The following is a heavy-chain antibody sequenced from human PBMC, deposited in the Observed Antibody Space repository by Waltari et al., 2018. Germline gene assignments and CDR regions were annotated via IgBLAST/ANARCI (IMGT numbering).Heavy chain of an antibody. Sequence: EVQLVESGGGLVKHGGSLRLSCAASGFTFSRYSMNWVRKAPGKGLEWVSSISSSSSYISYADSVKVRFTISRDNAKNSLYLQMNSLMAEDTAVYYCARVVVFIVVVPAAMGGVFDYWCQGTLVTVSS. V-gene: IGHV3-21*01. J-gene: IGHJ4*02. CDR3: ARVVVFIVVVPAAMGGVFDY. CDR1: GFTFSRYS. CDR2: ISSSSSYI. D-gene: IGHD2-2*01.